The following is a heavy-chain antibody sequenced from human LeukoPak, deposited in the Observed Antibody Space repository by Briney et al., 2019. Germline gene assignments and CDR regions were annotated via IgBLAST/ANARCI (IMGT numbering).Heavy chain of an antibody. CDR3: ARHAFSSSWSPVFFDY. CDR1: GGSISSYY. CDR2: IYYSGST. J-gene: IGHJ4*02. V-gene: IGHV4-59*08. Sequence: PSETLSLTCNVSGGSISSYYWSWIRQPPGKGLEWIGYIYYSGSTNYNPSLKSRVTISVDTSKNQFSLKLSSVTAADTAVYYCARHAFSSSWSPVFFDYWGQGTLVTVSS. D-gene: IGHD6-13*01.